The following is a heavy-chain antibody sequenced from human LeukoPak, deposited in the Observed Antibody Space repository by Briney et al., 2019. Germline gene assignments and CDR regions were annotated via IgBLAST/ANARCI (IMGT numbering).Heavy chain of an antibody. Sequence: PGRSLRPSSAASGFTSDDYGMSWVRQAPGKGLECVSGINWNGGSTGYADSVKGRFTISRDNAKNSLYLQMNSLRAEDTALYYCARCLRLGYYYYYYMDVWGKGTTVTVSS. CDR2: INWNGGST. CDR1: GFTSDDYG. J-gene: IGHJ6*03. V-gene: IGHV3-20*03. CDR3: ARCLRLGYYYYYYMDV. D-gene: IGHD3-10*01.